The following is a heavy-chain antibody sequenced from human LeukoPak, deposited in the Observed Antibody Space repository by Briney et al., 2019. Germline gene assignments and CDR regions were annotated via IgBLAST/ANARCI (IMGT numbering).Heavy chain of an antibody. Sequence: SETLSLTCAVYGGSFSGYYWSWIRQPPGKGLEWIGEINHSGSTNYNPSLKSRVTISIDTSKNQFSLKLSSVTAADTAVYYCARGRITMVQGVICWFDPWGQGTLVTVSS. CDR1: GGSFSGYY. CDR3: ARGRITMVQGVICWFDP. D-gene: IGHD3-10*01. J-gene: IGHJ5*02. CDR2: INHSGST. V-gene: IGHV4-34*01.